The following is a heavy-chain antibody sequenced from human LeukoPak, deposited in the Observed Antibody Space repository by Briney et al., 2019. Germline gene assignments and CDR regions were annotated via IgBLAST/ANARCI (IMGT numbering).Heavy chain of an antibody. Sequence: GGSLRLSCAASGFTFSSYSMNWVRQAPGKGLEWVSSISSSSSYIYYADSVKGRFTISRDNAKNSLYLQMNSLRAEDTAVYYCARESTHYDFWSGYYKRAFDYWGQGTLVTVSS. CDR1: GFTFSSYS. J-gene: IGHJ4*02. CDR2: ISSSSSYI. CDR3: ARESTHYDFWSGYYKRAFDY. D-gene: IGHD3-3*01. V-gene: IGHV3-21*01.